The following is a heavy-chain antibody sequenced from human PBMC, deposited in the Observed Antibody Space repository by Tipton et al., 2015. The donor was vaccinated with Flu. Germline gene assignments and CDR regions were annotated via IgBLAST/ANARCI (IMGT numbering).Heavy chain of an antibody. CDR3: ARMTTALNFDY. Sequence: LRLSCTVSGGSISSYYWSWIRQPPGKGMEWIGYIYYSGSTNYNPSLKSRVTISVDTSKNQFSLKLSSVTAADTAVYYCARMTTALNFDYWGQGTLVTVSS. CDR1: GGSISSYY. D-gene: IGHD4-11*01. J-gene: IGHJ4*02. V-gene: IGHV4-59*01. CDR2: IYYSGST.